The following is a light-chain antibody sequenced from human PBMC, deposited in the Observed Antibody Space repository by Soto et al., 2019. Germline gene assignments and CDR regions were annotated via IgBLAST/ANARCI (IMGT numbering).Light chain of an antibody. CDR2: GAS. J-gene: IGKJ1*01. Sequence: ETVLTQSPGTLSLSPGERATLSCRASQTIRSNYLAWYRQTPGQAPRLLIYGASNRATGIADRFSGSGSGTDFSLIISRLELEDFALYYCQQYCSSPWTFGQGIKVEIK. CDR3: QQYCSSPWT. V-gene: IGKV3-20*01. CDR1: QTIRSNY.